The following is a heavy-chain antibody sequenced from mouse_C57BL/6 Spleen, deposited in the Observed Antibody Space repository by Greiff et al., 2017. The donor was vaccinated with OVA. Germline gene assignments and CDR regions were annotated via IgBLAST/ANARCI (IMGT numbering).Heavy chain of an antibody. CDR1: GYTFTDYY. CDR3: ASGFY. Sequence: EVKLQQSGPELVKPGASVKISCKASGYTFTDYYMNWVKQSHGKSLEWIGDINPNNGGTSYNQKFKGKATLTVDKSSSTAYMELRSLTSEDSAVYYCASGFYWGQGTTLTVSS. J-gene: IGHJ2*01. V-gene: IGHV1-26*01. CDR2: INPNNGGT. D-gene: IGHD2-2*01.